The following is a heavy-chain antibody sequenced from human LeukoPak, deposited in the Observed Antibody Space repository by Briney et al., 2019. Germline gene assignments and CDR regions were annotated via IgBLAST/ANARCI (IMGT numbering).Heavy chain of an antibody. J-gene: IGHJ4*02. D-gene: IGHD1-26*01. CDR3: ARVGIVGATTGFDY. V-gene: IGHV3-48*03. Sequence: GGSLRLSCAASGFTFSSYEMNWVRQAPGKGLEWVSYISSSGSTIYYADSVKGRFTISRDNAKNSLYLQMKSLRAEDTAVYYCARVGIVGATTGFDYWGQGTLVTVSS. CDR2: ISSSGSTI. CDR1: GFTFSSYE.